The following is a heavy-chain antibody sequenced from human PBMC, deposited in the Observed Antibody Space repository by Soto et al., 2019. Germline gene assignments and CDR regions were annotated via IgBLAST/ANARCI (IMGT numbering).Heavy chain of an antibody. Sequence: QMQLVQSGPEVKKPGTSVKVSCKASGFTFTSSAVQWVRQARGQRLEWIGWIVVGSGNTNYAQKFQERVTITRDMSTSTAYMELSSLRSEDTAVYYCAAAVAGTWGGFDYWGQGTLVTVSS. J-gene: IGHJ4*02. D-gene: IGHD6-19*01. CDR3: AAAVAGTWGGFDY. CDR1: GFTFTSSA. V-gene: IGHV1-58*01. CDR2: IVVGSGNT.